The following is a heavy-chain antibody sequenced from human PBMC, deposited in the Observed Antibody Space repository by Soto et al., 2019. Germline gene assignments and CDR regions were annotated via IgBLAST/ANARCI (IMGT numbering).Heavy chain of an antibody. CDR2: IYSGGST. J-gene: IGHJ6*02. CDR3: AKDSPYDFWSGYYSPIPDYYYYGMDV. CDR1: GFTVSSNY. Sequence: GGSLRLSCAASGFTVSSNYMSWVRQAPGKGLEWVSVIYSGGSTYYADSVKGRFTISRHNSKNTLYLQMNSLRAEDTAVYYCAKDSPYDFWSGYYSPIPDYYYYGMDVWGQGTTVTVSS. V-gene: IGHV3-53*04. D-gene: IGHD3-3*01.